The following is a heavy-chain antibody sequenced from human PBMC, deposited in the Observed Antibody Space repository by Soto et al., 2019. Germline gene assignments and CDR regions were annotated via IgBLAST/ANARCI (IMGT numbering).Heavy chain of an antibody. CDR2: IYHSGST. J-gene: IGHJ5*02. V-gene: IGHV4-30-2*01. Sequence: SETLSLTCAVSGGSISSGGYSWSWIRQPPGKGLEWIGYIYHSGSTYYNPSLKSRVTISVDRSKNQFSLKLSSVTAADTAVYYCARSFGESDNWFDPWGQGTLVTVS. CDR3: ARSFGESDNWFDP. D-gene: IGHD3-10*01. CDR1: GGSISSGGYS.